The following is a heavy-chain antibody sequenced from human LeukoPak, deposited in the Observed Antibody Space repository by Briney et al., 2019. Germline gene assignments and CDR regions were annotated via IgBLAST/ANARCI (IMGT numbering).Heavy chain of an antibody. V-gene: IGHV4-61*08. J-gene: IGHJ3*02. CDR3: ASGNPGYADAFDI. CDR2: IYYSGST. CDR1: GGSISSGGYY. D-gene: IGHD1-1*01. Sequence: PSQTLSLTCTVSGGSISSGGYYWSWIRQPPGKGLEWIGYIYYSGSTNYNPSLKSRVTISVDTSKNQFSLKLSSVTAADTAVYYCASGNPGYADAFDIWGQGTMVTVSS.